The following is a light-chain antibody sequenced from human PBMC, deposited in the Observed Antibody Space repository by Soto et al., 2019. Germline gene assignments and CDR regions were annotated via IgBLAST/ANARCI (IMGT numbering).Light chain of an antibody. Sequence: QSLLAQPASLSGSPGQSITISCTGTSSDVGAYDSVSWYQQHPHKAPQLIIYKGTQRPSGVSNRFSGSTSGNAASLTISGLQADDEADYFCCSSAPESTYVCGTGTKVTVL. V-gene: IGLV2-23*01. J-gene: IGLJ1*01. CDR2: KGT. CDR1: SSDVGAYDS. CDR3: CSSAPESTYV.